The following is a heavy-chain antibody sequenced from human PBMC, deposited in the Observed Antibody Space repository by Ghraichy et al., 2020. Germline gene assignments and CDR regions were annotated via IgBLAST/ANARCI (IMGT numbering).Heavy chain of an antibody. CDR2: IRYDGSNK. J-gene: IGHJ6*02. Sequence: GGSLRLSCAASGFTFSSYGMHWVRQAPGKGLEWVAFIRYDGSNKYYADSVKGRFTISRDNSKNTLYLQMNSLRAEDTAVYYCAKLSERDYGDREFDVWGQGTTVTVSS. D-gene: IGHD4-17*01. CDR1: GFTFSSYG. CDR3: AKLSERDYGDREFDV. V-gene: IGHV3-30*02.